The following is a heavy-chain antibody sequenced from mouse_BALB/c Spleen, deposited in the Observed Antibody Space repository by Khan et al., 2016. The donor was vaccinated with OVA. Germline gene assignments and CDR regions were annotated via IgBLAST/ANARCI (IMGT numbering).Heavy chain of an antibody. CDR2: INPGSGGT. D-gene: IGHD1-1*02. CDR3: SRSVYGFGAY. Sequence: QVQLQQSGAELVRPGTSVKVSCKASGYAFTNYLIEWVKQRPGQGLEWIGVINPGSGGTNYNEKLKDKATLTADKSSSTAYMQLSSLTSDASAVYFCSRSVYGFGAYWGPGTLVTVSA. J-gene: IGHJ3*01. CDR1: GYAFTNYL. V-gene: IGHV1-54*01.